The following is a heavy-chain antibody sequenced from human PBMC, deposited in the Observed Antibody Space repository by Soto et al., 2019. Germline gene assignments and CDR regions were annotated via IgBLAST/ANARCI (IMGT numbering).Heavy chain of an antibody. CDR2: ISAYNGNT. CDR3: AREGLVLVPTTVNSDYYYYAMDV. V-gene: IGHV1-18*01. Sequence: ASVKVSCKASGYTFSSYHISWLLQAPGQGLEWMGWISAYNGNTNYAQKLQGRVTMTTDTSTSTAYMELRSLRSDDTAVYYCAREGLVLVPTTVNSDYYYYAMDVWGQGTTVTVSS. D-gene: IGHD2-2*01. J-gene: IGHJ6*02. CDR1: GYTFSSYH.